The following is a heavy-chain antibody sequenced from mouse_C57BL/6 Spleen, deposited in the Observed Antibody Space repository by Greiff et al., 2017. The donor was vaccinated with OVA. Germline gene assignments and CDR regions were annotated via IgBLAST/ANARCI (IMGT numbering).Heavy chain of an antibody. Sequence: EVKLQESGGGLVKPGGSLKLSCAASGFTFSSYTMSWVRQTPEKRLEWVATISGGGGNTYYPDSVKGRFTISRDNAKNTLYLQMSSLRSEDTALYDCARWDHGTTGDYFDYWGQGTTLTVSS. CDR2: ISGGGGNT. CDR1: GFTFSSYT. V-gene: IGHV5-9*01. CDR3: ARWDHGTTGDYFDY. J-gene: IGHJ2*01. D-gene: IGHD2-14*01.